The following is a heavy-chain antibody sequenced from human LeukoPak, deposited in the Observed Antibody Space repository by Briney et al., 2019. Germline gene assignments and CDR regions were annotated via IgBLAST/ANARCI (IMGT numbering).Heavy chain of an antibody. CDR2: IYYSGST. V-gene: IGHV4-39*01. Sequence: PSETLSLTCTVSGGSISSSSYYWGWIRQPPGKGLEWIGSIYYSGSTYYNPSLKSRVTISVDTSKNQFSLKLSSVTAADTAVYYCARQRGRATHDYWGQGTLVTVSS. D-gene: IGHD5-12*01. J-gene: IGHJ4*02. CDR3: ARQRGRATHDY. CDR1: GGSISSSSYY.